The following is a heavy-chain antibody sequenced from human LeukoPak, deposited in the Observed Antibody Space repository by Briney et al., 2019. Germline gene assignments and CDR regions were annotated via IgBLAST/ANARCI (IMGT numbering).Heavy chain of an antibody. V-gene: IGHV4-39*01. Sequence: SETLSLTCTVSGGSISSSSYYWGWIRQPPGKGLEWIGSIYYSGSTYYNPSLKSRVTISVDTSKNQFSLKLSSVTAADMAVYYCARQGGSNYVHYYYYYYMDVWGKGTTVTVSS. D-gene: IGHD4-11*01. CDR3: ARQGGSNYVHYYYYYYMDV. CDR2: IYYSGST. CDR1: GGSISSSSYY. J-gene: IGHJ6*03.